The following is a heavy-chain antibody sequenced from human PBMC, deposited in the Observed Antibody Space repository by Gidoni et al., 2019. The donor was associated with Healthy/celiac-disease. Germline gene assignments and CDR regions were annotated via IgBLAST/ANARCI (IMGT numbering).Heavy chain of an antibody. Sequence: QLQLQESGPGLVKPSETPSLTCTVTGGSISSSSYYWGWIRQPPGKGLEWIGSIYYSGSTYPNPSLKSRVTISVDTSKNQFSLKLSSVTAADTAVYYCARLSYYYDSSGYQLTDAFDIWGQGTMVTVSS. D-gene: IGHD3-22*01. CDR1: GGSISSSSYY. CDR2: IYYSGST. J-gene: IGHJ3*02. V-gene: IGHV4-39*01. CDR3: ARLSYYYDSSGYQLTDAFDI.